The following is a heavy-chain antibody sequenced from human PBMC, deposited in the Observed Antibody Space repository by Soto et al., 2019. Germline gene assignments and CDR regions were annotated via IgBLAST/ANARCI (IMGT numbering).Heavy chain of an antibody. CDR2: MSFDGNSK. CDR3: TRGRSMTANDDFEY. V-gene: IGHV3-30*14. Sequence: PGGSLRISCASSGFAVSSYSMPWVRQAPGKGLEWVAAMSFDGNSKYFADSVKGRFKISRDTSKNTWSLEMESLGVEDSALYHRTRGRSMTANDDFEYWGQGTKVTVSS. CDR1: GFAVSSYS. J-gene: IGHJ4*02. D-gene: IGHD2-21*02.